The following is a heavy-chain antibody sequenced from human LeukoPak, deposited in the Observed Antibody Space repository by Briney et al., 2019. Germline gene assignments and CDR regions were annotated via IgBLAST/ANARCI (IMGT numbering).Heavy chain of an antibody. D-gene: IGHD3-22*01. CDR3: ASSAYYYDSSGYYTEPPRNHDY. Sequence: GGSLRLSCAASGFTFSSYGMHWVRQAPGKGLEWVAFIRYDGSNKYYADSVKGRFTISRDNAKNSLYLQMNSLRAEDTAVYYCASSAYYYDSSGYYTEPPRNHDYWGQGTLVTVSS. CDR2: IRYDGSNK. CDR1: GFTFSSYG. J-gene: IGHJ4*02. V-gene: IGHV3-30*02.